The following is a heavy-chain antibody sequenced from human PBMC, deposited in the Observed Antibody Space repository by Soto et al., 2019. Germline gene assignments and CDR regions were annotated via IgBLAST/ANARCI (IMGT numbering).Heavy chain of an antibody. D-gene: IGHD3-9*01. CDR1: GYNFTNYW. J-gene: IGHJ6*02. CDR2: IDPSDSYT. V-gene: IGHV5-10-1*01. Sequence: GESLKISCKGSGYNFTNYWIGWVRQMPGKGLEWMGRIDPSDSYTNYSPSFQGHVTISADKSISTAYLQWSSLKASDTAMYYCARHLPYDILTGYLRNYYYYGMDVWGQGTTVTVSS. CDR3: ARHLPYDILTGYLRNYYYYGMDV.